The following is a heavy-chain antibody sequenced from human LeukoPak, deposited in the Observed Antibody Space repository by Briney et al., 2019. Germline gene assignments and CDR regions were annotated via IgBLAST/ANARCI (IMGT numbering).Heavy chain of an antibody. J-gene: IGHJ4*02. D-gene: IGHD6-13*01. CDR1: GGSISSTSYN. CDR3: ARHYRAADPGTTGADY. V-gene: IGHV4-39*01. Sequence: SETLSLTRTVSGGSISSTSYNWGWIRQPPGQGLEWIGSIYYSGNTYYNPSLKSRGTISVDTSKNQFSLKQNSVTASDTAVYYCARHYRAADPGTTGADYWGQGTLVTVSS. CDR2: IYYSGNT.